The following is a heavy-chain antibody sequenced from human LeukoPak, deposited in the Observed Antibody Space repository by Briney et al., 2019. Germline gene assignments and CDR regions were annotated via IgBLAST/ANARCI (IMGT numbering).Heavy chain of an antibody. CDR1: GGTFSSYA. J-gene: IGHJ5*02. Sequence: SVTVSCKASGGTFSSYAISWVRQAPGQGLEWMGGIIPIFGTANYAQKFQGRVTITTDESTSTAYMELSSLRSEDTAVYYCARSLLGGRNWFDPWGQGTLVTVSS. CDR2: IIPIFGTA. V-gene: IGHV1-69*05. D-gene: IGHD3-16*01. CDR3: ARSLLGGRNWFDP.